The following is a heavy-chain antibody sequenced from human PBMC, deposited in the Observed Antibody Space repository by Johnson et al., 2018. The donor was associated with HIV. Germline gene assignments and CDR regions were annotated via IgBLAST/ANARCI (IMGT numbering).Heavy chain of an antibody. CDR2: MSYDGSNK. CDR1: GFTFSSYA. J-gene: IGHJ3*02. CDR3: ARSDYDSSGYYAFDI. D-gene: IGHD3-22*01. Sequence: QMQLVESGGGVVQPGRSLRLSCAASGFTFSSYAMHWVRQAPGKGLEWVAVMSYDGSNKYYADSVKGRFTISRDNSKNTLYLQMNSLRAGDTAVYYCARSDYDSSGYYAFDIWGQGTMVTVSS. V-gene: IGHV3-30*04.